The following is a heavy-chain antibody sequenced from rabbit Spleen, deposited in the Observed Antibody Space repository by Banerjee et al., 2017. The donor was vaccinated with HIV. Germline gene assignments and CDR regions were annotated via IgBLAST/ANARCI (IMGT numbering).Heavy chain of an antibody. CDR1: GVSFSSNHY. CDR2: IAGGSSGFT. V-gene: IGHV1S40*01. J-gene: IGHJ4*01. CDR3: ARGVYDDYDTYYFDL. D-gene: IGHD2-1*01. Sequence: QSLEESGGDLVKPGASLTLTCTASGVSFSSNHYMCWVRQAPGKGLEWISCIAGGSSGFTYSATWAKGRFTISKTSSTTVTLQMTSLTAADTATYFCARGVYDDYDTYYFDLWGQGTLVTVS.